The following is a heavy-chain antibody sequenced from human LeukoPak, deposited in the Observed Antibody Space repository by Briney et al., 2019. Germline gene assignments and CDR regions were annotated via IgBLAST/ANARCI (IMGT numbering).Heavy chain of an antibody. D-gene: IGHD3-10*01. J-gene: IGHJ5*02. CDR3: ARGRITMVRGVIITGAINWFDP. V-gene: IGHV4-39*01. CDR1: GGSISSSSYY. CDR2: IYYSGST. Sequence: SETLSLTCTVSGGSISSSSYYWGWIRQPPGKGLEWIGSIYYSGSTYYNPSLKSRVTISVDTSKNQFSLKLSSVTAADTAVYYCARGRITMVRGVIITGAINWFDPWGQGTLVTVSS.